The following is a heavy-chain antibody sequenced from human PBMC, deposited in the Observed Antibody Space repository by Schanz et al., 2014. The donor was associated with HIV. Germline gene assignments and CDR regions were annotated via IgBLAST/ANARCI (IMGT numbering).Heavy chain of an antibody. Sequence: QVQLVQSGAEVKKPGSSVKVSCKASGGAFSSYAISWVRQAPGQGLEWMGGIIPILGTANYAQKLQGRVTITADESTSTAYMELSSLRLEDTAVYYCAREGGNLVEGGYFFDYWGQGTLVTVSS. V-gene: IGHV1-69*01. D-gene: IGHD2-15*01. J-gene: IGHJ4*02. CDR3: AREGGNLVEGGYFFDY. CDR2: IIPILGTA. CDR1: GGAFSSYA.